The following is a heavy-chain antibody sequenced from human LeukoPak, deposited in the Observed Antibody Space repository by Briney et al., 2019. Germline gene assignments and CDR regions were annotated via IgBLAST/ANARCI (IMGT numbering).Heavy chain of an antibody. CDR3: ATQPVTTSPPFY. Sequence: SETLSLTCVVSGFSISSGYYWVWIRQPPGKGLEWIGNVYHFGDTYYNPSLKSRVTISLDTSKNHFSLKLPSVTAADTAVYYCATQPVTTSPPFYWGQGTLVTVSS. CDR2: VYHFGDT. CDR1: GFSISSGYY. V-gene: IGHV4-38-2*01. D-gene: IGHD4-17*01. J-gene: IGHJ4*02.